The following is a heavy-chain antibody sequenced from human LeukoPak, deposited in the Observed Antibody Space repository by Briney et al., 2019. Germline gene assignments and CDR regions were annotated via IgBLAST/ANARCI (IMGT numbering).Heavy chain of an antibody. CDR2: IKPDGSDK. V-gene: IGHV3-7*04. Sequence: GGSLRLSCVASGFTFSSYWMTWVRQAPGKGLEWVATIKPDGSDKYYVDSMKGRSTISRDNAKNSVSLQMSGLRVEDTAVYYCARDLDYWGRGTLVTVSS. J-gene: IGHJ4*02. CDR3: ARDLDY. CDR1: GFTFSSYW.